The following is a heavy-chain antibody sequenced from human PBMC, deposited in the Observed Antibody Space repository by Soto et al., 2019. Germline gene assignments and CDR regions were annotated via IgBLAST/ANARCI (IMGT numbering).Heavy chain of an antibody. D-gene: IGHD6-6*01. Sequence: WKSKGYSLRCEGLGLGNECPGKGLEWMGIIYPGDSDTRYSPSFQGQVTISADKSISTAYLQWSSLKASDTAMYYCPTIEYSSSACFDYWGQGIRVT. J-gene: IGHJ4*02. V-gene: IGHV5-51*07. CDR1: GYSLRCEG. CDR2: IYPGDSDT. CDR3: PTIEYSSSACFDY.